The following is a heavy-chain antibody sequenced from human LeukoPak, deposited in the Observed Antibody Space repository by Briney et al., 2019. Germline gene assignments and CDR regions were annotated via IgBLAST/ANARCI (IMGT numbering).Heavy chain of an antibody. V-gene: IGHV3-15*01. D-gene: IGHD1-14*01. CDR2: IKRKSDGGTT. J-gene: IGHJ4*02. CDR3: TTELDVRPNHY. CDR1: GFTFSNYE. Sequence: GGSLRLSCAASGFTFSNYEMHWVRQAPGKGLEWVGRIKRKSDGGTTDYAAPVKGRFTISRDDSKNTLYLQMNSLKSEDTAVYYCTTELDVRPNHYWGQGTLVTVSS.